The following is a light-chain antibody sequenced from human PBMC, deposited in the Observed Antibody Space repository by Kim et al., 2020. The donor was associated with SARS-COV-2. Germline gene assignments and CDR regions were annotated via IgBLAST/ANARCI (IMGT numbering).Light chain of an antibody. CDR2: DAS. CDR1: QSVSTH. V-gene: IGKV3-11*01. Sequence: LSPGERATLTCRASQSVSTHLAWYQQKPGQAPRLLIYDASTRATGIPARFSGSGSGTDFTLTISSLEPEDFAIYYCQQRINWPPLTFGGGTKVEI. J-gene: IGKJ4*01. CDR3: QQRINWPPLT.